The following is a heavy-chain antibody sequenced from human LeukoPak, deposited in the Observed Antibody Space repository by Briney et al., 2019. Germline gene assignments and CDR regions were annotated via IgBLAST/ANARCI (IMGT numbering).Heavy chain of an antibody. J-gene: IGHJ3*02. CDR2: IYSGGST. V-gene: IGHV3-66*01. CDR1: GFTVSSNY. Sequence: GGSLRLSCAASGFTVSSNYMSWVRQAPGKGLEWVSVIYSGGSTYYADCVKGRFTISRDNSKNTLYLQMNSLRAEDTAVYYCARDKFTVTRSDAFDIWGQGTMVTVSS. CDR3: ARDKFTVTRSDAFDI. D-gene: IGHD4-17*01.